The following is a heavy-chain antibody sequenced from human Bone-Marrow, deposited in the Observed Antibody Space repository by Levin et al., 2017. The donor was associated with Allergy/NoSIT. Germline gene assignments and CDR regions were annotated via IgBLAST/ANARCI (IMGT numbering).Heavy chain of an antibody. V-gene: IGHV3-23*01. J-gene: IGHJ4*02. Sequence: GGSLRLSCGVSGFTFSNYAMSWVRQAPGKGLEWVSLISGSGGTTYYADSVKGRVTISRDNPKNTLYLQMNSLRAEDTAVYYCATMSAEGDFDYWGQGTLVIVSS. CDR2: ISGSGGTT. D-gene: IGHD5/OR15-5a*01. CDR1: GFTFSNYA. CDR3: ATMSAEGDFDY.